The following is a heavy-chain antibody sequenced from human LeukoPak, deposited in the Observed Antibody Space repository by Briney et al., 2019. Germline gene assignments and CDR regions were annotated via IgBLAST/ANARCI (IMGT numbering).Heavy chain of an antibody. CDR1: GFTFRIYS. CDR3: ARAAFYNTTGHPGSAFDI. CDR2: ISSSGGYI. J-gene: IGHJ3*02. Sequence: GGSLRLSCAGSGFTFRIYSMHWVRQAPGKGLQWVSPISSSGGYIYYGDSVKGRFTISRDNAKNSLSLQLNSLRAEDTAVYYCARAAFYNTTGHPGSAFDIWGQGTLVTVSS. D-gene: IGHD2-8*01. V-gene: IGHV3-21*01.